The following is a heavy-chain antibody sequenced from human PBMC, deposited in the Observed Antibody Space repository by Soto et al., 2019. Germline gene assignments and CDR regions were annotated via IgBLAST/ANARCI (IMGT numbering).Heavy chain of an antibody. CDR1: GFSFSGYD. V-gene: IGHV3-13*01. D-gene: IGHD2-2*02. Sequence: GGSLRLSCAASGFSFSGYDMHWVRQPTGKGLEWVSGIGTAGDAYYLGSVKGRFTISRENAKNSVYLQLNRLRAGDTAVYYCARYCRSKPCYTVYGMDVWGQGTTVTVSS. CDR3: ARYCRSKPCYTVYGMDV. CDR2: IGTAGDA. J-gene: IGHJ6*02.